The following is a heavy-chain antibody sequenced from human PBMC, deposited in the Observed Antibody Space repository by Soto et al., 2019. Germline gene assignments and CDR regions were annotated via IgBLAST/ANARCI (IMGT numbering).Heavy chain of an antibody. V-gene: IGHV1-18*01. CDR1: GYIFARYG. CDR3: ASGCPKVVIINTVDR. D-gene: IGHD3-22*01. Sequence: ASVKVSCKTSGYIFARYGISWVRQAPGQGLEWMGWISGYNGNTKYAQKFQGRVTMTTDTSTSTAYMELRRLRSDDTAVYYCASGCPKVVIINTVDRWGQGTLVTVSS. J-gene: IGHJ1*01. CDR2: ISGYNGNT.